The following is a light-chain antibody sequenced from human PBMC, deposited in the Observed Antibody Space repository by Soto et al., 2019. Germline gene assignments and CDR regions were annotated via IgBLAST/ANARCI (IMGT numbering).Light chain of an antibody. CDR2: GAS. V-gene: IGKV1-12*01. CDR3: QQGGSFPIT. CDR1: QDIGSW. Sequence: DIQMTQSPSSVSASVGDRVTITCRASQDIGSWLAWYQQKPGKAPDLLIYGASSLQSGGPSRFYGSGSGTDFTLTISSLQPEDFATYYCQQGGSFPITFGQGTRLEIK. J-gene: IGKJ5*01.